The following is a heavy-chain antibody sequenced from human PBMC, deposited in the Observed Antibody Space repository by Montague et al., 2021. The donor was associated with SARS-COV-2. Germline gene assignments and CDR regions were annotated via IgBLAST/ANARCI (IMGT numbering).Heavy chain of an antibody. V-gene: IGHV3-74*01. J-gene: IGHJ4*02. D-gene: IGHD3-16*01. CDR1: GYTFSRYW. CDR3: GRDSWGPEDY. Sequence: SLRLSCAGSGYTFSRYWMHWVRQAPGKGLVWVSRIRPDGSGTNYADSVKGRFTISRDNAKNTLYLQMNSLRDEDTAVYYCGRDSWGPEDYWGLGTLVTVSS. CDR2: IRPDGSGT.